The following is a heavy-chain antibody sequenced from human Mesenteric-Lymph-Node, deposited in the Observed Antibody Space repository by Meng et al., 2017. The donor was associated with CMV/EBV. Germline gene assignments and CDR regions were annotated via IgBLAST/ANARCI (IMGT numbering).Heavy chain of an antibody. CDR1: GSTFTSYA. CDR2: INAGNGNT. V-gene: IGHV1-3*01. Sequence: SGSTFTSYAMHWVRQAPGQRLEWMGWINAGNGNTKYSQKFQGRVTITRDTSASTAYMELSSLRSEDTAVYYCARDCSGGSCYLALGYWGQGTLVTVSS. CDR3: ARDCSGGSCYLALGY. D-gene: IGHD2-15*01. J-gene: IGHJ4*02.